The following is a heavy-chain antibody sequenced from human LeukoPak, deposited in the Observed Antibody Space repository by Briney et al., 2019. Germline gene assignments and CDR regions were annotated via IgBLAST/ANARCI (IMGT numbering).Heavy chain of an antibody. D-gene: IGHD2-15*01. CDR2: IYHSGST. V-gene: IGHV4-38-2*02. CDR1: GYSISSGYY. J-gene: IGHJ4*02. Sequence: PSETLSLTCTVSGYSISSGYYWGWIRQPPGKGLEWIGSIYHSGSTYYNPSLKSRVTISVDTSKNQFSLKLSSVTAADTAVYYCARLRYCSGGSCYYFDYWGQGTLVTVSS. CDR3: ARLRYCSGGSCYYFDY.